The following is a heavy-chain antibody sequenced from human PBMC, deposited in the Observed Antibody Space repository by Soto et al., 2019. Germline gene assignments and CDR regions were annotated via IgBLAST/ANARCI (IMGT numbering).Heavy chain of an antibody. CDR1: GFTFSHAW. V-gene: IGHV3-15*01. J-gene: IGHJ5*02. Sequence: GSLRLSCAASGFTFSHAWMSWVRQAPGKGLEWVGRIKSKADGETKDYGAPVRGRFTISRDDAKDTLYMQMNSLRIEDTAVYYCCVVKRLDQYSTSGYWFDPGGPGTLVTVSS. D-gene: IGHD2-15*01. CDR3: CVVKRLDQYSTSGYWFDP. CDR2: IKSKADGETK.